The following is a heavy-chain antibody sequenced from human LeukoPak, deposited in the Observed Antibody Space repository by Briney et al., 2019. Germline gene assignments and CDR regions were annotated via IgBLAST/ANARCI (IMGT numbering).Heavy chain of an antibody. CDR3: ASDLSHGMDV. V-gene: IGHV3-74*01. CDR1: GFTFSSYW. D-gene: IGHD2/OR15-2a*01. CDR2: IISDGSTT. J-gene: IGHJ6*02. Sequence: GGSLRLSCVASGFTFSSYWMHWVRQTPGKGLVWVSRIISDGSTTNYADSVKGRFTISRDNAKNTLYLQMNSLRAEDTAVYYCASDLSHGMDVWGQGTTVTVSS.